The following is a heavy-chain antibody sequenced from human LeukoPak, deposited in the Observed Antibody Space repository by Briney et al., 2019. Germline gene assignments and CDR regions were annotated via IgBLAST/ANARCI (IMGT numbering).Heavy chain of an antibody. CDR2: IYPGDSDT. V-gene: IGHV5-51*01. CDR3: ARSPPAWYLDS. Sequence: GESLKISCKGSGYIFRSYWIAWVRQLPGKGLEGMGVIYPGDSDTSYSPSFQGQVTISADKSIGTSYLQWSSLTASDTAMYYCARSPPAWYLDSWGQGTLVTVSS. CDR1: GYIFRSYW. J-gene: IGHJ4*02.